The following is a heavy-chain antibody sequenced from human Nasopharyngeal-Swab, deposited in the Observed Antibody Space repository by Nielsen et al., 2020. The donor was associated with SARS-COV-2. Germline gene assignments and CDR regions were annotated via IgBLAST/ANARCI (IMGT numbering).Heavy chain of an antibody. CDR2: IYTSGST. J-gene: IGHJ4*02. V-gene: IGHV4-4*07. Sequence: SETLSLTCTVSGGSISSYYWSWIRQPAGKGLEWIGRIYTSGSTNYNPSLKSRVTMSVDMSKNQFSLKLSSVTAADTAVYYCARDRVDDYYDSSGQVYYFDYWGQGTLVTVSS. CDR3: ARDRVDDYYDSSGQVYYFDY. D-gene: IGHD3-22*01. CDR1: GGSISSYY.